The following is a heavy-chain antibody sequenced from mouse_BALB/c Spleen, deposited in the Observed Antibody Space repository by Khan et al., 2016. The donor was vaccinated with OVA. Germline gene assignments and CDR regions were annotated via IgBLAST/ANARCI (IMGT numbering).Heavy chain of an antibody. CDR3: ARSNSYWYFDV. V-gene: IGHV9-3-1*01. Sequence: QIQLVQSGPELKKPGETVKISCTASGYTFTNYGMNWVKQAPGKGLKWMGWINTYTGQPTYPDEFKGRFAFSLETSASPAYLQIHNLNNEDTATYFCARSNSYWYFDVWGAGTTVIVSS. CDR1: GYTFTNYG. J-gene: IGHJ1*01. CDR2: INTYTGQP. D-gene: IGHD4-1*02.